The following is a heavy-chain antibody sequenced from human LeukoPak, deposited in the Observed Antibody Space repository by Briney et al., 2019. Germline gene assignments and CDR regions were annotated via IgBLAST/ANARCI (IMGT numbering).Heavy chain of an antibody. CDR3: ARGALLFDY. CDR2: ISSSSSTI. CDR1: GFTFSSYS. Sequence: GGSLRLSCAASGFTFSSYSMNWVRQAPGKGLEWVSYISSSSSTIYYADSVKGRFTISRDNAKNSLYLRMNSLRAEDTAVYYCARGALLFDYWGQGTLVTVSS. J-gene: IGHJ4*02. D-gene: IGHD3-16*01. V-gene: IGHV3-48*01.